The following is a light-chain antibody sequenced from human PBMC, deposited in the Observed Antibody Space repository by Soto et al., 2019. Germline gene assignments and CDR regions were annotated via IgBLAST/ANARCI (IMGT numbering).Light chain of an antibody. CDR2: AAY. CDR3: QQSYNSPQT. V-gene: IGKV1-39*01. J-gene: IGKJ1*01. CDR1: HTIMTY. Sequence: DIQMTQSPSSLSASVGDEVTITCRASHTIMTYLNWYQLKPGKPPRLLIYAAYSLQSGVQSRFSGSGSGTDFTLTIKSLQPEDFATYSCQQSYNSPQTFGQGTKVDIK.